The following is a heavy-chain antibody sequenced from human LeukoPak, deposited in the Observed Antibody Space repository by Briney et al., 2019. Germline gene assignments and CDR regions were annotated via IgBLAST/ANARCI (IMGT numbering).Heavy chain of an antibody. Sequence: PGGPLRLSCAASGLTFSSYGMHWVRQAPGKGLEGVPVIWYDGSNKYYADSVKGRFTISRDNSKNTLYLQMNSLRAEDTAVYYCARDRSSGWGIAFDYWGQGTLVTVSS. CDR2: IWYDGSNK. D-gene: IGHD6-19*01. V-gene: IGHV3-33*01. J-gene: IGHJ4*02. CDR3: ARDRSSGWGIAFDY. CDR1: GLTFSSYG.